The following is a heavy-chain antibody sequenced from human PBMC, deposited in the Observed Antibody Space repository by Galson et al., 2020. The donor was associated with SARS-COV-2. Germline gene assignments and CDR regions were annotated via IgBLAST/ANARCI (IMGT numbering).Heavy chain of an antibody. V-gene: IGHV3-9*01. Sequence: TGGSLRLSCAASGFTFDDYAMHWVWQAPGKGLEWVSGISWNSGSIGYADSVKGRFTISRDNAKNSLYLQMNSLRAEDTALYYCAKDILRPYYYGWGSYSPGVGGMDVWGQGTTVTVSS. D-gene: IGHD3-10*01. J-gene: IGHJ6*02. CDR3: AKDILRPYYYGWGSYSPGVGGMDV. CDR2: ISWNSGSI. CDR1: GFTFDDYA.